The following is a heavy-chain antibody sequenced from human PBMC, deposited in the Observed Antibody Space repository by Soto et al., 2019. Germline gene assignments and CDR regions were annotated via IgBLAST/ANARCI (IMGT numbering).Heavy chain of an antibody. Sequence: SETLSLTCAVSGGSFTSNNWWTCVRQPPGQGLEWIGEIYGTGSTNYNPSLKSRVTISLDNSENPFYLKVTSLTAADTAVYYCAGRDPGTSVDYWGQGTLVTVSS. CDR2: IYGTGST. CDR3: AGRDPGTSVDY. J-gene: IGHJ4*02. D-gene: IGHD1-7*01. CDR1: GGSFTSNNW. V-gene: IGHV4-4*02.